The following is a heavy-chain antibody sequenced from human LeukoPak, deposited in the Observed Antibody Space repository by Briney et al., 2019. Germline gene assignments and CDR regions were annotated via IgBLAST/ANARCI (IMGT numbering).Heavy chain of an antibody. CDR1: GDSTSNFY. Sequence: SETLSLTCTVSGDSTSNFYWNWIRQSPGKGPEWIGNIHYSGSSVYNPSLKSRGTISIDTSRRQFFLKLNSVTAADTAVYFCALAPNSNWFDFWGPGILVTVSS. V-gene: IGHV4-59*03. CDR3: ALAPNSNWFDF. D-gene: IGHD2-8*01. CDR2: IHYSGSS. J-gene: IGHJ5*01.